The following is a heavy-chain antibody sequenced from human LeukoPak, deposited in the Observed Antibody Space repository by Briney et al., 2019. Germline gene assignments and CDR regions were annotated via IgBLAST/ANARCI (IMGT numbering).Heavy chain of an antibody. CDR2: IYYSGST. D-gene: IGHD6-13*01. V-gene: IGHV4-59*01. CDR1: GGSISSYY. J-gene: IGHJ5*02. Sequence: SETLSLTCTVSGGSISSYYWSWIRQPPGKGLEWIGYIYYSGSTNYNPSLKSRVTISVDTSKNQLSLKLSSVTAADTAVYYCARAVAYSSSWYWFDPWGQGTLVTVSS. CDR3: ARAVAYSSSWYWFDP.